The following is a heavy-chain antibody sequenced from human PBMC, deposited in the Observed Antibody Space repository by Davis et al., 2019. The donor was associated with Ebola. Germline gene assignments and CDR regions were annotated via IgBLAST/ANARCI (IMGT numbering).Heavy chain of an antibody. J-gene: IGHJ4*02. Sequence: GESLKISCAASGFTFSSYWMSWVRQAPGKGLEWVANIKQDGSEKYYVDSVKGRFTISRDNAKNSLYLQMNSLRAEDTAVYYCARVWEASGLRYFDWEGPFDYWGQGTLVTVSS. D-gene: IGHD3-9*01. CDR1: GFTFSSYW. CDR2: IKQDGSEK. CDR3: ARVWEASGLRYFDWEGPFDY. V-gene: IGHV3-7*01.